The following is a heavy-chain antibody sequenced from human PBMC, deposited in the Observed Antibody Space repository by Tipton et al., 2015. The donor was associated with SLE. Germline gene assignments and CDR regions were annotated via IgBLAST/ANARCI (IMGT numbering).Heavy chain of an antibody. CDR3: ASLSAPSDY. CDR2: ISAQGSST. Sequence: SLRLSCAASGFPFTNVWMHGVRQAPGKGLVWVSEISAQGSSTTYADSVEGRFSIYRDNAKSTLFLEMNSLTVDDTGVYYCASLSAPSDYWGQGTLVIVSS. J-gene: IGHJ4*02. CDR1: GFPFTNVW. V-gene: IGHV3-74*03.